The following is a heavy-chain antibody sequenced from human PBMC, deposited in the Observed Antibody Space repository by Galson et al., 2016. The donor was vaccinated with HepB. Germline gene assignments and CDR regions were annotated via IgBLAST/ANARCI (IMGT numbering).Heavy chain of an antibody. J-gene: IGHJ6*02. CDR1: GGIFSSNA. CDR3: ARAYSLYNYHGMDV. V-gene: IGHV1-69*13. Sequence: SVKVSCKASGGIFSSNAIAWVRQAPGQGLEWMGGIIPFFAAPHYAQKFQDRVTFTADESTNISYMELNSLTSEDTAVYFCARAYSLYNYHGMDVWGQGTTVTVSS. CDR2: IIPFFAAP. D-gene: IGHD5-24*01.